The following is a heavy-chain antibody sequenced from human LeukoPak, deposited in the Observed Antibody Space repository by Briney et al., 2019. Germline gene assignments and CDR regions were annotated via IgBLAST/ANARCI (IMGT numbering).Heavy chain of an antibody. CDR1: GGSISSYY. Sequence: SETLSLTCTVSGGSISSYYWSWIRQPPGKGLEWIGEINHSGSTNYNPSLKSRVTISVDTSKNQFSLKLSSVTAADTAVYYCARAWYSSSWYRFYGMDVWGQGTTVTVSS. J-gene: IGHJ6*02. D-gene: IGHD6-13*01. V-gene: IGHV4-34*01. CDR3: ARAWYSSSWYRFYGMDV. CDR2: INHSGST.